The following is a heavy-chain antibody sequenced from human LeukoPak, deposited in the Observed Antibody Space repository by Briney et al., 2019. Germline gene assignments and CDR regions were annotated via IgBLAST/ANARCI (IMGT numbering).Heavy chain of an antibody. CDR2: IYSGGST. V-gene: IGHV3-53*01. J-gene: IGHJ4*02. CDR1: GFTVTSNY. CDR3: ARFYSSGAPFDY. Sequence: PGGSLRLSCAASGFTVTSNYMSWVRQAPGKGLEWVSVIYSGGSTYYADSVKGRFTISRDNSKNTLYLQMNSLRAEDTAVYYCARFYSSGAPFDYWGQGTLGTVSS. D-gene: IGHD6-19*01.